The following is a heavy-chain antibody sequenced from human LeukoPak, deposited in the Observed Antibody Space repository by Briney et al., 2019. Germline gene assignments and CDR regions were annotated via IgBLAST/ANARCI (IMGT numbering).Heavy chain of an antibody. V-gene: IGHV3-48*03. J-gene: IGHJ4*02. Sequence: GGSLRLSCAASGFTFSSYEMNWVRQAPGKGLEWVSYISSSGSTIYYADSVKGRFTISRDNAKNSLYLQMNSLRAEDTADYYCARGPDYYGSGIHDYWGQGTLVTVSS. D-gene: IGHD3-10*01. CDR2: ISSSGSTI. CDR1: GFTFSSYE. CDR3: ARGPDYYGSGIHDY.